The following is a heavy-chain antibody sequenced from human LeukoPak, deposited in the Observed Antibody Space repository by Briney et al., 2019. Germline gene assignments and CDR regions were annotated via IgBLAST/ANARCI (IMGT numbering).Heavy chain of an antibody. CDR2: ISYDGSNK. J-gene: IGHJ6*02. V-gene: IGHV3-30*18. Sequence: PGRSLRLSCAASGFTFSSCGMHWVRQAPGKGLEWVAVISYDGSNKYYADSVKGRFTISRDNSKNTLYLQMNSLRAEDTAVYYCAKAQAGHGPSYGMDVWGQGTTVTVSS. CDR1: GFTFSSCG. D-gene: IGHD6-19*01. CDR3: AKAQAGHGPSYGMDV.